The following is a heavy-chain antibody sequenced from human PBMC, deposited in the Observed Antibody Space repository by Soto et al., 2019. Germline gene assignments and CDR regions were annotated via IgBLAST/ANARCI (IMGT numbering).Heavy chain of an antibody. D-gene: IGHD3-22*01. Sequence: GGSLRLSCTASGFTFGDYAMSWFRQAPGKGLEWVGFIRSKAYGGTTEYATSVKGRFTISRDDSKSIAYLQMNSLKTEDTAVYYCTRHDSSGYYYVYYYYGMDVWGQGTTVTVSS. V-gene: IGHV3-49*03. J-gene: IGHJ6*02. CDR1: GFTFGDYA. CDR3: TRHDSSGYYYVYYYYGMDV. CDR2: IRSKAYGGTT.